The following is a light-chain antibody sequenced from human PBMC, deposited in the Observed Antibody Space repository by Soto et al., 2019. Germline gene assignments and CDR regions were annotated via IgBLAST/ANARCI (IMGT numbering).Light chain of an antibody. CDR3: CSYTTSSSWV. J-gene: IGLJ3*02. CDR2: DVT. V-gene: IGLV2-14*03. Sequence: SALTQPASVSGSPGQSITISCTGTSSDVGGYDYVSWFQQHPDKVPKLMIYDVTNRPSGVSDRFSGSKSGNTAFLTISGLQAEDEADYYCCSYTTSSSWVFGGGTKLTVL. CDR1: SSDVGGYDY.